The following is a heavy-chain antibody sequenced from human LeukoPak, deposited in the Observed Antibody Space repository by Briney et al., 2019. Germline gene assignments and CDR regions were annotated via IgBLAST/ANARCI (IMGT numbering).Heavy chain of an antibody. D-gene: IGHD3-22*01. V-gene: IGHV4-4*07. CDR2: IYTSGST. CDR1: GGSSNNYY. Sequence: SETLSLTCTVSGGSSNNYYWSWIRQSAGKGLEWIGRIYTSGSTNYNPSLKSRVSTSVDTSKNQFSLRLRSVTAADTAVYYCAREARYYYDTSGYTFDYSGQGILVTASS. CDR3: AREARYYYDTSGYTFDY. J-gene: IGHJ4*02.